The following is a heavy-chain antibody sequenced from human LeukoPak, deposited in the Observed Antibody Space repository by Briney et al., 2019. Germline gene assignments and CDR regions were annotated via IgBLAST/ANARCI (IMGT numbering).Heavy chain of an antibody. Sequence: ASVKVSCKASGYTFTSYDINWVRQATGQGLEWMGWMNPNSGNTGYAQKFQGRVTITRNTSISTAYMELSSLRSEDTAVYYCAREGGWYSSSSGSYYYMDVWGKGTTVTVSS. D-gene: IGHD6-6*01. CDR2: MNPNSGNT. CDR1: GYTFTSYD. J-gene: IGHJ6*03. V-gene: IGHV1-8*03. CDR3: AREGGWYSSSSGSYYYMDV.